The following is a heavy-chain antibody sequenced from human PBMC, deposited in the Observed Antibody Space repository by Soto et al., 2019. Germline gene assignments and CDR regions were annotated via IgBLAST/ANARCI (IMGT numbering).Heavy chain of an antibody. CDR2: IYPGDSDT. J-gene: IGHJ3*02. CDR3: ARLRDDSSPSDAFDI. V-gene: IGHV5-51*01. D-gene: IGHD3-22*01. Sequence: LGESLKISCKGSGYSFTRYWIGWGRQMPGKGLEWMGIIYPGDSDTRYSPSFQGQVTISADKSISTAYLQWSSLKASDTAMYYCARLRDDSSPSDAFDIWGQGTMVTVS. CDR1: GYSFTRYW.